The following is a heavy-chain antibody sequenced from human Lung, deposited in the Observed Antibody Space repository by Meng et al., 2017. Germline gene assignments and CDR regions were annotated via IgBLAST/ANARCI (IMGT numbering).Heavy chain of an antibody. CDR3: TRGPSLAMSAVPDY. V-gene: IGHV3-20*04. Sequence: GCVGGAVRRGRSRGLSCAPSGFIFDDYGMSWVRQAPGKGREWVSGINWNGGNVDYAVSVKGRFTISRDNAKNSLHLQMNSLRAEDTALYYCTRGPSLAMSAVPDYWGQGTLVTVSS. D-gene: IGHD5/OR15-5a*01. CDR2: INWNGGNV. CDR1: GFIFDDYG. J-gene: IGHJ4*02.